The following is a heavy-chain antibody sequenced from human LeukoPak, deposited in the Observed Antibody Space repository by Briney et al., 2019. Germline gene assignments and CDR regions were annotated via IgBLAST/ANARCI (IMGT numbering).Heavy chain of an antibody. J-gene: IGHJ4*02. V-gene: IGHV3-48*03. Sequence: GGSLGLSCAASGFTFSSYEMNWVRQAPGKGLEWVSYISSSGSTIYYADSVKGRFTISRDNAKNSLYLQMNSLRAEDTAVYYCARDGRYYYDSSGYPDYWGQGTLVTVSS. CDR2: ISSSGSTI. CDR1: GFTFSSYE. D-gene: IGHD3-22*01. CDR3: ARDGRYYYDSSGYPDY.